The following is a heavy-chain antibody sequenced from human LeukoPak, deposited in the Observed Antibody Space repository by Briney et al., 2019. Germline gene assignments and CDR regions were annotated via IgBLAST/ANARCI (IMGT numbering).Heavy chain of an antibody. CDR3: ARDIRPGGGPYDVLDS. Sequence: PSETLSLTCTVSDGSISTYYWSWIRQPAGKGLEWIGRIYSSGSTNYNPSLKSRVTTSIETSKNQFSLKLSSATAAATAVYDSARDIRPGGGPYDVLDSWGQGTMVAVSS. CDR1: DGSISTYY. D-gene: IGHD3-22*01. V-gene: IGHV4-4*07. CDR2: IYSSGST. J-gene: IGHJ3*01.